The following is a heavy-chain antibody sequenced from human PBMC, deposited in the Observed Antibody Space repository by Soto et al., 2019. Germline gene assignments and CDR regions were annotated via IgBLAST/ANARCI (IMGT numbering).Heavy chain of an antibody. CDR2: IVPMLGTP. Sequence: SVKVSCKASGCTFDNFIMNWVRQTPGRVLEWMGGIVPMLGTPTYAEKFKGRVTISATGSTSTMYMEVTSLGSEDTAIYYCARNGTYSSSLSQYSGMDVWGQGTTVTVSS. D-gene: IGHD1-26*01. J-gene: IGHJ6*02. CDR1: GCTFDNFI. V-gene: IGHV1-69*13. CDR3: ARNGTYSSSLSQYSGMDV.